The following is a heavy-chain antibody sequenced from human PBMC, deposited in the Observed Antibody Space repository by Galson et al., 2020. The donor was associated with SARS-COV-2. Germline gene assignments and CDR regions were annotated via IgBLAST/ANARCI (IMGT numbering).Heavy chain of an antibody. Sequence: SETLSLTCAVYSGTFSGYFWSWIRQSPEKGLEWIGDINNSGTTNYNPSLKSRVTISVDASKNQISLRLTSVTAADTAVYYCARGRFIGDHSCDYWGQGTPVTVSS. CDR3: ARGRFIGDHSCDY. CDR1: SGTFSGYF. CDR2: INNSGTT. V-gene: IGHV4-34*01. J-gene: IGHJ4*02. D-gene: IGHD3-10*01.